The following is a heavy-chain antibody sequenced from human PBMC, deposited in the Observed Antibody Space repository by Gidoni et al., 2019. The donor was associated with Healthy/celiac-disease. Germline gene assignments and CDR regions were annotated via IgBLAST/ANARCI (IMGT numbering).Heavy chain of an antibody. CDR3: ARPTGTTFSFDY. CDR2: ST. D-gene: IGHD1-7*01. J-gene: IGHJ4*02. Sequence: STYYNPSLKSRVTISVDTSKNQFSLKLSSVTAADTAVYYCARPTGTTFSFDYWGQGTLVTVSS. V-gene: IGHV4-39*01.